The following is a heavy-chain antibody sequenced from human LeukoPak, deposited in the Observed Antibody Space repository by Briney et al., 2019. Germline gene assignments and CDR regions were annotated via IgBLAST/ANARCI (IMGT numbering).Heavy chain of an antibody. V-gene: IGHV4-4*07. CDR3: ARDSWAQGYYDSDYYYMDV. D-gene: IGHD3-10*01. CDR1: GGSISSYY. J-gene: IGHJ6*03. Sequence: SETLSLTCTVSGGSISSYYWSWIRQPAGKGLGWIGRIYTSGSTNYNPSLKSRVTMSGDTSKNQLSLKLSSVTAADTAVYYCARDSWAQGYYDSDYYYMDVWGKGTTVTISS. CDR2: IYTSGST.